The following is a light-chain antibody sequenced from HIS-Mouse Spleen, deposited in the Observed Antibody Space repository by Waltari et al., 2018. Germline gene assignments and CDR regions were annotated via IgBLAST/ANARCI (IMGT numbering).Light chain of an antibody. J-gene: IGLJ3*02. CDR2: EGS. CDR1: SSDVGSYNL. CDR3: CSYAGSSTWV. V-gene: IGLV2-23*01. Sequence: SCTGTSSDVGSYNLVSWYQQHPGKAPKLTIYEGSKRPSGVSNRFSGSKSGNTASLTISGLQAEDEADYYCCSYAGSSTWVFGGGTELTVL.